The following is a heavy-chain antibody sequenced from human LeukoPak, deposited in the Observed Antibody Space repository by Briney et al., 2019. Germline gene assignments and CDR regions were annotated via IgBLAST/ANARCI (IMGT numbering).Heavy chain of an antibody. CDR1: GFTFSSYA. D-gene: IGHD2-2*01. CDR2: ISSNGDST. V-gene: IGHV3-64D*06. J-gene: IGHJ4*02. Sequence: GGSLRLSCSASGFTFSSYAMHWVRQAPGKGLEYVSAISSNGDSTYYADSVKGRFTISRDNSKNTLYLQMSSLRAEDTAVYYCAKRVCSTTSCSAPFAYWGQGTLVTVSS. CDR3: AKRVCSTTSCSAPFAY.